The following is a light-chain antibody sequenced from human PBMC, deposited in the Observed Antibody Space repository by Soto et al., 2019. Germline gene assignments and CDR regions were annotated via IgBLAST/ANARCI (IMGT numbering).Light chain of an antibody. Sequence: EIVMTQSPATLSVSPGARATLSCRASQSVGSNVAWYQQKPGQAPRLLISGASTRATGTPARFSGSGSGTEFTLTISSLQSEDFAVYYCQQYNAWPRKFGQGTKVEIK. CDR3: QQYNAWPRK. CDR1: QSVGSN. CDR2: GAS. V-gene: IGKV3-15*01. J-gene: IGKJ1*01.